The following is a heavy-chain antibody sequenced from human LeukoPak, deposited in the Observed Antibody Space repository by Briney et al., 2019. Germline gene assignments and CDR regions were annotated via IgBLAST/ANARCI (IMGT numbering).Heavy chain of an antibody. V-gene: IGHV3-23*01. CDR2: ISGSGDST. CDR1: GFSFNSYG. CDR3: ARVRMYYYDSSGYSSYFDY. Sequence: GALGLSCAASGFSFNSYGMSWGRPAPGKGLEWVSAISGSGDSTYYADSVKGRFTISRDNSKNTLSLQMNSLRAEDTAVYYCARVRMYYYDSSGYSSYFDYWGQGTLVTVSS. D-gene: IGHD3-22*01. J-gene: IGHJ4*02.